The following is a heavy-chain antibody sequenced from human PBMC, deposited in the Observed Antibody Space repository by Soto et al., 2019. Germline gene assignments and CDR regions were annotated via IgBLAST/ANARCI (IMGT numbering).Heavy chain of an antibody. CDR3: AKEPLGAAAGSLDY. Sequence: EVQLVESGGGLVQPGRSLRLSCAASGFTFDDYAMHWVRQAPGKGLEWVSGISWNSGSIGYADSVKGRFTISRDNAKNSLYLQMNSLRAEDTALYYCAKEPLGAAAGSLDYWGQGTLVTVSS. J-gene: IGHJ4*02. V-gene: IGHV3-9*01. CDR1: GFTFDDYA. D-gene: IGHD6-13*01. CDR2: ISWNSGSI.